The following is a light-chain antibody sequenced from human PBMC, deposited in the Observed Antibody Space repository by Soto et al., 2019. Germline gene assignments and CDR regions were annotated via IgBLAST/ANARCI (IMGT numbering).Light chain of an antibody. Sequence: QSALTQPASVSGSPGQSITISCTGTSSDVGNYNLVSWYQQHPGKALKLMIYEVSKRPSGVSNRFSGSKSGNTASLTISGLQAEDEADYYCCSYAGTRTPYVFGTGTKLTVL. V-gene: IGLV2-23*02. CDR1: SSDVGNYNL. CDR2: EVS. J-gene: IGLJ1*01. CDR3: CSYAGTRTPYV.